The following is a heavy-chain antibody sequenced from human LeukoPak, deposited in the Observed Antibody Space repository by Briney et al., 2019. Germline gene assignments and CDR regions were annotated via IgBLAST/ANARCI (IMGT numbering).Heavy chain of an antibody. D-gene: IGHD3-10*01. CDR2: IYYGGST. J-gene: IGHJ4*02. V-gene: IGHV3-53*01. Sequence: PGGSLRLSCAASGFTFSSYSMNWVRQAPGKGLEWISVIYYGGSTYYADSVKGRFTISRDNFKNTLYLQMNSLRDEDTAVYYCARGGGIFDYWGQGTLVTVSS. CDR1: GFTFSSYS. CDR3: ARGGGIFDY.